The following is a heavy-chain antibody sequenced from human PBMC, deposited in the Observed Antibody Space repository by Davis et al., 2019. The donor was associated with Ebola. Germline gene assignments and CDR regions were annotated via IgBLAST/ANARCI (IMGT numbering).Heavy chain of an antibody. CDR2: ISYDGSNK. D-gene: IGHD2-2*01. CDR3: ARSIVNYQLLMSFDY. J-gene: IGHJ4*02. V-gene: IGHV3-30-3*01. Sequence: PGGSLRLSCAASGFTFSSYAMHWVRQAPGRGLEWVAVISYDGSNKYYADSVKGRFTISRDNAKNSLYLQMNSLRDEDTAVYYCARSIVNYQLLMSFDYWGQGTLVTVSS. CDR1: GFTFSSYA.